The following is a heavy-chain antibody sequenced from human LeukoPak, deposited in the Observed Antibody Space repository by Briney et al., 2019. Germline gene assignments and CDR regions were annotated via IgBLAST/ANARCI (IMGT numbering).Heavy chain of an antibody. J-gene: IGHJ4*02. D-gene: IGHD6-19*01. V-gene: IGHV4-4*07. CDR1: GGSISSYY. Sequence: SETLSLTCTVSGGSISSYYWSWIRQPAGKGLEWIGRIYTSESTNYNPSLKSRVTISADTSKNQFSLKLSSVTAADTAVYYCARRSGIAVAGAFDYWGQGTLVTVSS. CDR2: IYTSEST. CDR3: ARRSGIAVAGAFDY.